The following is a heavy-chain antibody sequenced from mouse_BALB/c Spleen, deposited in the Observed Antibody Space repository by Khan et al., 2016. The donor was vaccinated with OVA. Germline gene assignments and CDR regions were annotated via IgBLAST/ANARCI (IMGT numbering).Heavy chain of an antibody. CDR1: GFSLISYG. D-gene: IGHD1-1*01. Sequence: VQLQESGPGLVAPSQSLSITCTVSGFSLISYGVNWVRQPPGKGLEWLGVIWGDGSINYHSTLKSRLIISKDNSKRQVFLTLNSLQTDDTATYYCAKFTPDFYSMDDWGQGTSVTVSS. J-gene: IGHJ4*01. V-gene: IGHV2-3*01. CDR3: AKFTPDFYSMDD. CDR2: IWGDGSI.